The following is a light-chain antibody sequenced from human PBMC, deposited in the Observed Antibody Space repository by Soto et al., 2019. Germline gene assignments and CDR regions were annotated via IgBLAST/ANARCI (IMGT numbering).Light chain of an antibody. Sequence: QSVLTQPASVSGSPGQSITISCTGTSSDVGSYNLVSWYQQHPGKAPKLMIYEVSKRPSGVSNRFSGSKSGNTASLTISGLQAEDEADYCCCSYAGSSTSAVFGGGTQLTVL. V-gene: IGLV2-23*02. CDR3: CSYAGSSTSAV. CDR2: EVS. CDR1: SSDVGSYNL. J-gene: IGLJ7*01.